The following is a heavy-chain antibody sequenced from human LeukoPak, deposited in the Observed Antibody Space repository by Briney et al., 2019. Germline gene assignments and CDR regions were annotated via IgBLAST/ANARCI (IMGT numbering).Heavy chain of an antibody. J-gene: IGHJ6*02. D-gene: IGHD3-16*02. CDR2: ISYDGNNK. Sequence: QPGGSLRLSCVASTFTFSNYAMHWVRQAPGKGLEWVAVISYDGNNKYYGDSVRGRFIISRDNFKNTLYLEMNSLRADDTAVYYCARDSKITFGGVIAFYGMDVWGQGTTVTVSS. CDR1: TFTFSNYA. CDR3: ARDSKITFGGVIAFYGMDV. V-gene: IGHV3-30-3*01.